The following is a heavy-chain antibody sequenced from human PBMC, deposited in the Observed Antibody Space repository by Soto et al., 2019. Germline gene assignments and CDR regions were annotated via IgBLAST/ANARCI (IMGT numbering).Heavy chain of an antibody. CDR1: GGTFSSYA. CDR3: ARSPVFGVAPGWFDP. Sequence: SVKVSCKASGGTFSSYAISWVRQAPGQGLEWMGGIIPIFGTANYAQKFQGRVTITADESTRTAYMELSSLRSEDTAVYYCARSPVFGVAPGWFDPWGQGTLVTVSS. V-gene: IGHV1-69*13. D-gene: IGHD3-3*01. CDR2: IIPIFGTA. J-gene: IGHJ5*02.